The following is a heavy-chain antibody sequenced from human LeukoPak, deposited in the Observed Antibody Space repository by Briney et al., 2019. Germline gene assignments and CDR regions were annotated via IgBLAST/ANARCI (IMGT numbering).Heavy chain of an antibody. CDR1: GFTFTAYG. CDR2: ISGSGGTT. V-gene: IGHV3-23*01. CDR3: AKGGNSYGYSDY. D-gene: IGHD5-18*01. Sequence: PGGSLRLSCAASGFTFTAYGMSWVRQAPGRGLEWVSAISGSGGTTFYADSVKGRFTMSRDNSKNTLYLQMNSLRADDTALYYCAKGGNSYGYSDYWGQGSLVTASA. J-gene: IGHJ4*02.